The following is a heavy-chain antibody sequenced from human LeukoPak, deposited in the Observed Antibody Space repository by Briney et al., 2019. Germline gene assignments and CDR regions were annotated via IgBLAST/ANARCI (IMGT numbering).Heavy chain of an antibody. Sequence: SVKVSCKASGGAFSSYTISWVRQAPGQGLEWMGRIIPILGIANYAQKFQGRVTITADKSTSTAYMELSSLRSEDTAVYYCARDRRDGYNYLMAFDYWGQGTLVTVSS. CDR1: GGAFSSYT. V-gene: IGHV1-69*04. J-gene: IGHJ4*02. CDR3: ARDRRDGYNYLMAFDY. CDR2: IIPILGIA. D-gene: IGHD5-24*01.